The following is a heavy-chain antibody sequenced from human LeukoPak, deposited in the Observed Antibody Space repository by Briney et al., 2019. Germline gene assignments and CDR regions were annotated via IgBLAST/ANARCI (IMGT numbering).Heavy chain of an antibody. V-gene: IGHV4-39*01. Sequence: PSETLSLTCAVSGGSISRTSYYWGWIRQPPGKGLEWIGSIYYSGSTYYNPSLKSRLTISVDTSKNQFSLKLSSVTAADTAVYYCARLLTTVIYFDYWGQGTPVTVSS. CDR2: IYYSGST. D-gene: IGHD4-17*01. CDR1: GGSISRTSYY. J-gene: IGHJ4*02. CDR3: ARLLTTVIYFDY.